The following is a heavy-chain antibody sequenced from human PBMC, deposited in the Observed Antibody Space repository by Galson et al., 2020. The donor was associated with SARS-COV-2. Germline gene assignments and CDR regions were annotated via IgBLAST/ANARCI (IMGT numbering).Heavy chain of an antibody. V-gene: IGHV4-31*01. CDR1: GGPISSGGSY. D-gene: IGHD3-10*01. J-gene: IGHJ5*02. Sequence: SEPLSPPCTVSGGPISSGGSYWSWSRQHPAKGLEWIGYIYYSGSTDYNPSRTRPVSIPIDTSKNQFSLKLSSVTAADTAVYYCAGDGGRGVIIPIVHWFDPWGQGTLVTVSA. CDR3: AGDGGRGVIIPIVHWFDP. CDR2: IYYSGST.